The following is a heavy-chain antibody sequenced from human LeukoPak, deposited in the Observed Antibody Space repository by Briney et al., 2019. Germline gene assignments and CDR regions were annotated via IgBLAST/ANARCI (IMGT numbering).Heavy chain of an antibody. CDR1: GYTFTGYY. J-gene: IGHJ3*02. Sequence: GASVKVSCKASGYTFTGYYMHWVRQAPGQGLEWMGWINPNSGGTNYAQKFQGRVTMTRDTSISTAYMELSRLRSEDTAVYYCARGGWEMATIRGAFDIWGQGTMVTVSS. V-gene: IGHV1-2*02. D-gene: IGHD5-24*01. CDR2: INPNSGGT. CDR3: ARGGWEMATIRGAFDI.